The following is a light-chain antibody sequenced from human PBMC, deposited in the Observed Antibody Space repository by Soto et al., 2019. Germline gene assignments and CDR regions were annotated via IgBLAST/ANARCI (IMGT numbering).Light chain of an antibody. Sequence: QSALTQPASVSGSPGQSITISCTGTSSDIGGFNYVSWYQQHPGEAPKLMIDDVSNRPSGVSNRFSGSKSGSTASLTISGLQADDEADYYCCSRSSSITYVFGSGTKLTVL. CDR2: DVS. V-gene: IGLV2-14*01. J-gene: IGLJ1*01. CDR3: CSRSSSITYV. CDR1: SSDIGGFNY.